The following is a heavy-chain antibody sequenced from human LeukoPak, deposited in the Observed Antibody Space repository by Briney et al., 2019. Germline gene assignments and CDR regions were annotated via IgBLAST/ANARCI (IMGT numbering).Heavy chain of an antibody. CDR1: GYTFTSYG. J-gene: IGHJ4*02. D-gene: IGHD6-19*01. Sequence: ASVKVSCKASGYTFTSYGISWVRQAPGQGLEWMGWISAYNGNTNYAQKLQGRVTMTTDTSTSTAYMELRSLRSDDTAVYYCARVRYIAVAEYYFDYWGQGTLVTVSS. V-gene: IGHV1-18*01. CDR3: ARVRYIAVAEYYFDY. CDR2: ISAYNGNT.